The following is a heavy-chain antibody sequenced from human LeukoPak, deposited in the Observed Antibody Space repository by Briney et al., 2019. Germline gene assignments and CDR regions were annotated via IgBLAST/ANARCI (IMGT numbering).Heavy chain of an antibody. CDR3: ARDGRPLGYCSGGSCPDNWFDP. CDR1: GFTFSSYA. J-gene: IGHJ5*02. D-gene: IGHD2-15*01. CDR2: ISGSGGST. Sequence: GGSLRLSCAASGFTFSSYAMSWVRQAPGKGLEWVSAISGSGGSTYYADSVKGRFTISRDNSKNTLYLQMNSLRAEDTAVYYCARDGRPLGYCSGGSCPDNWFDPWGQGTLVTVSS. V-gene: IGHV3-23*01.